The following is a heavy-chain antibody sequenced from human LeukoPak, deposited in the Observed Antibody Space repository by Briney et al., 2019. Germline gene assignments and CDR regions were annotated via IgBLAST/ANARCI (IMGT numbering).Heavy chain of an antibody. V-gene: IGHV1-2*04. CDR3: ARPMTTVSEDAFDI. CDR2: INPNSGGT. J-gene: IGHJ3*02. Sequence: GASVTVSCKASGYTFTGYYMHWVRQAPGQGLEWMGWINPNSGGTNYAQKFQGWVTMTRDTSISTAYMELSRLRSDDTAVYYCARPMTTVSEDAFDIWGQGTMVTVSS. CDR1: GYTFTGYY. D-gene: IGHD4-17*01.